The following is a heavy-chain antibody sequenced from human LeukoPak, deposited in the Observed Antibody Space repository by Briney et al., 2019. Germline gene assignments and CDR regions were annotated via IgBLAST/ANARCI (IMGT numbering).Heavy chain of an antibody. D-gene: IGHD5-18*01. CDR2: INPNSGDT. CDR3: ARVRYSYGSFDY. CDR1: GYTFTDYY. Sequence: GASVKVSCKASGYTFTDYYLHWVRQAPGQGLEWMGWINPNSGDTDFAQKFQGRVTMTRDTSISTAYMELSRLRYDDTAVYYCARVRYSYGSFDYWGQGTLVTVSS. V-gene: IGHV1-2*02. J-gene: IGHJ4*02.